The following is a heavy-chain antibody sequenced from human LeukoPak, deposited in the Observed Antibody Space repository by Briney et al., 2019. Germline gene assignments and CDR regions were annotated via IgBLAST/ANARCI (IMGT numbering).Heavy chain of an antibody. Sequence: SETLSLTCTVSGGSISSGDYYWSWIRQPPGKGLEWIGYIYYSGSTYYNPSLKSRVTISVDTSKNQFSLKLSSVTAADTAVYYCARVPGNYYDSSGYGITYWYFDLWGRGTLVTVSS. V-gene: IGHV4-30-4*01. CDR2: IYYSGST. J-gene: IGHJ2*01. CDR1: GGSISSGDYY. CDR3: ARVPGNYYDSSGYGITYWYFDL. D-gene: IGHD3-22*01.